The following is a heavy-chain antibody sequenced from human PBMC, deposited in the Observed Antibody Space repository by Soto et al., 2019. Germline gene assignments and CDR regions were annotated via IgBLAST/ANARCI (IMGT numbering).Heavy chain of an antibody. J-gene: IGHJ4*02. CDR2: IWYDGSNK. CDR3: AREGSGTSFDY. Sequence: GGSLRLSCAASGFTFGSYPIHWVRQAPGKGLEWVAVIWYDGSNKYYADSVKGRFTISRDNSKNTQHLQMNSLRAEDTAVYYCAREGSGTSFDYWGQGTLVTVSS. D-gene: IGHD1-26*01. V-gene: IGHV3-33*08. CDR1: GFTFGSYP.